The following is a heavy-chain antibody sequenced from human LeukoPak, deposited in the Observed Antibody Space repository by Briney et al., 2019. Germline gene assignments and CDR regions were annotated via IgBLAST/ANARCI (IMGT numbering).Heavy chain of an antibody. CDR2: ISGSGGST. CDR1: GFTFRSYA. CDR3: AKAVGMTTVTANWFDP. V-gene: IGHV3-23*01. Sequence: PGGSLRLSCAASGFTFRSYAMSWVRQAPGKGLEWVSAISGSGGSTYYADSVKGRFTISRDNSKNTLYLQMNSLRAEDTAVYYCAKAVGMTTVTANWFDPWGQGTLVTVSS. D-gene: IGHD4-17*01. J-gene: IGHJ5*02.